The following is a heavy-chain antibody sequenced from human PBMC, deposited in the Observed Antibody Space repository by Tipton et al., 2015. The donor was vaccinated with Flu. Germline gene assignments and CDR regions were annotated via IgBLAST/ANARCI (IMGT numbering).Heavy chain of an antibody. D-gene: IGHD3-10*01. CDR2: ISSSGSSI. J-gene: IGHJ4*02. CDR1: GFTFSDYY. Sequence: SLRLSCAASGFTFSDYYMSWIRQAPGKGLEWVSYISSSGSSIYHADSVKSRFTISRDNAKNSLYLQMNSLRAEDTAVYYCARDLSYYGSGTQYPPGYWGQGTLVTVSS. CDR3: ARDLSYYGSGTQYPPGY. V-gene: IGHV3-11*01.